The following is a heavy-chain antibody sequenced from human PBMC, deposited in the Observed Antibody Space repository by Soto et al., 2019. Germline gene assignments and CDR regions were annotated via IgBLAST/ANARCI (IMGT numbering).Heavy chain of an antibody. CDR1: GYTFTSYD. J-gene: IGHJ2*01. CDR3: AREITAYWYFDL. D-gene: IGHD3-16*01. V-gene: IGHV1-8*01. Sequence: QVQLVQSGAEEKKPGASVKVSCKASGYTFTSYDINWVRQATGQGLEWMGWMNPNSGNTGYAQNFQDRVTMTRNTSISTAYMELSSLRSEDTAVYYCAREITAYWYFDLWGRGTLVTVSS. CDR2: MNPNSGNT.